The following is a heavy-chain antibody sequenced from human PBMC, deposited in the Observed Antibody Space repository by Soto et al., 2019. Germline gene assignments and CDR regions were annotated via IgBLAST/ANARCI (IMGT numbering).Heavy chain of an antibody. J-gene: IGHJ6*02. CDR3: AKGAVRGGTYYYYGMDV. CDR1: GFTFSSYA. CDR2: ISGSGGST. Sequence: GGSLRLSCAASGFTFSSYAMSWVRQAPGKGLEWVSAISGSGGSTYYADSVKGRFTISRDNSKNTLYLQMNSLRAEDTAVYYCAKGAVRGGTYYYYGMDVWGQGTTVTVSS. V-gene: IGHV3-23*01. D-gene: IGHD3-10*01.